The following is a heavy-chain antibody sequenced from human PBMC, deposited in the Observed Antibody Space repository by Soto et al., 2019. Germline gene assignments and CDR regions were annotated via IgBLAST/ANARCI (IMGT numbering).Heavy chain of an antibody. CDR3: ARRGSGSYYDY. J-gene: IGHJ4*02. V-gene: IGHV3-23*01. Sequence: EVQLLESGGGLEQPGGSLRLSCAASGFTFSSYAMNWVRQAPGKGLEWVSVISGRGDSTYYADSVKGRFTISRDNSKNTLYLQMNSRRDEDTAVYYCARRGSGSYYDYWGQGTLVTVSS. CDR2: ISGRGDST. CDR1: GFTFSSYA. D-gene: IGHD1-26*01.